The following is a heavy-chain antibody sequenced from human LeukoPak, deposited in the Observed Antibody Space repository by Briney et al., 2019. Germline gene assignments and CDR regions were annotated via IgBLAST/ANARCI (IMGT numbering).Heavy chain of an antibody. D-gene: IGHD3-22*01. CDR1: GFTFRNYG. J-gene: IGHJ4*02. V-gene: IGHV3-33*06. CDR3: AKGLYYRSGYFVD. Sequence: GGSLRLSCAASGFTFRNYGMHWVRQAPGKGLEWVAVIWYDGSNKYYADSVKGRFTISRDNSKNTMYLQMNSVTADDTAVYYCAKGLYYRSGYFVDWGQGTLVTVSS. CDR2: IWYDGSNK.